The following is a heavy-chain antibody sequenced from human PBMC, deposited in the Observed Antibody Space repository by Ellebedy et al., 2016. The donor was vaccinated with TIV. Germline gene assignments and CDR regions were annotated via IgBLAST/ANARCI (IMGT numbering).Heavy chain of an antibody. CDR1: GGSISSSSYY. J-gene: IGHJ5*02. CDR2: IYYSGST. CDR3: ARVPSADGSDDSFDP. D-gene: IGHD3-10*01. Sequence: SETLSLXCTVSGGSISSSSYYWGWIRQPPGKGLEWIGSIYYSGSTYYNPSLKSRVTISVDTSKNQFSLKLSSVTAADTAVYYCARVPSADGSDDSFDPWGQGTLVTVSS. V-gene: IGHV4-39*07.